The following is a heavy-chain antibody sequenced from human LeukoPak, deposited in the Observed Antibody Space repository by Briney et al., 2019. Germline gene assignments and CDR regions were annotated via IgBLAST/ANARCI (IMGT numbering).Heavy chain of an antibody. CDR1: GFTPSSSW. CDR2: ISPDGTET. CDR3: ARPRVPDS. Sequence: GGSMRLSSAAYGFTPSSSWMSWVRQAPGNWLEWVANISPDGTETNYGDSVKGRFTIARDNVKNALYLEMNSLRGEETAVYYCARPRVPDSWGGGTLVIVST. V-gene: IGHV3-7*01. J-gene: IGHJ4*02.